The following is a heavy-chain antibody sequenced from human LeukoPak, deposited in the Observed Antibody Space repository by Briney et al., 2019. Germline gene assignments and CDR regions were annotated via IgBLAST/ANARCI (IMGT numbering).Heavy chain of an antibody. D-gene: IGHD2-15*01. V-gene: IGHV4-34*01. CDR2: INHSGST. CDR3: ARHRVARRVDY. J-gene: IGHJ4*02. CDR1: GGSFSGYY. Sequence: SETLSLTCAVYGGSFSGYYWSWIRQPPGKGLEWIGEINHSGSTNYNPSLKSRVTISVDTSKNQFSLKLSSVTAADTAVYYCARHRVARRVDYWGQGTLVTVSS.